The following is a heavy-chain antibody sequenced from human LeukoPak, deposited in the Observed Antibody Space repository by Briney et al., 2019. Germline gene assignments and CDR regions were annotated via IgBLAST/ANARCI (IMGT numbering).Heavy chain of an antibody. Sequence: SETLSLTCTVSVGSISSYYGSWIRQPAGKGLEWIGRIYTSGSTNYNPSLKSRVTISVDTSKNQFSLKLSSVAAADTAVYYCARALYGSGSYDYWGQGTLVTVSS. V-gene: IGHV4-4*07. CDR3: ARALYGSGSYDY. CDR2: IYTSGST. CDR1: VGSISSYY. D-gene: IGHD3-10*01. J-gene: IGHJ4*02.